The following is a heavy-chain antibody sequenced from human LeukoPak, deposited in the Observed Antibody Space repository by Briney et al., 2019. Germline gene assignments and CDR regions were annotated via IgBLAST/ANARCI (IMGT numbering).Heavy chain of an antibody. J-gene: IGHJ5*02. CDR3: TKADSSTWYAQRDWFDP. Sequence: GGSLRLSCAASGFTFSNAWMSWVRQAPGKGLEWVGRIKSKTDGGTTDYAAPVKGRFTISRDNAKNSLYLQMNSLRAEDTALYYCTKADSSTWYAQRDWFDPWGQGTLVTVSS. CDR1: GFTFSNAW. CDR2: IKSKTDGGTT. V-gene: IGHV3-15*05. D-gene: IGHD6-13*01.